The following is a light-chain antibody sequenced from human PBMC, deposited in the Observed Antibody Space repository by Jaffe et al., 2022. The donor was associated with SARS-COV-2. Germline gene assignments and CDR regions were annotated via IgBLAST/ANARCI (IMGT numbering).Light chain of an antibody. Sequence: DIVMTQTPLSSPVTLGQPASISCRSSQSLVHGDGNTYLSWLQQRPGQPPRLLLYMISNRFSGVPDRFSGSGAGTDFTLKISRVEAEDVGVYYCMQATQLRTFGQGTNLEIK. CDR1: QSLVHGDGNTY. CDR2: MIS. J-gene: IGKJ2*01. V-gene: IGKV2-24*01. CDR3: MQATQLRT.